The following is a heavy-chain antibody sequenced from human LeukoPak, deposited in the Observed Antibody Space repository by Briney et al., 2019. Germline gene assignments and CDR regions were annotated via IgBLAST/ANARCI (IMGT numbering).Heavy chain of an antibody. J-gene: IGHJ4*02. D-gene: IGHD5/OR15-5a*01. CDR2: INTNTGNP. CDR3: ARGPPRQLVSTSWDS. Sequence: ASVNVSCMASGYTLTTYAMIWVRQAPGPGLEWVGWINTNTGNPTYAQRSTGRFVYPLDTSVSTAYLQNSSLQAQRSAVYYCARGPPRQLVSTSWDSWGEGTLVTVSS. CDR1: GYTLTTYA. V-gene: IGHV7-4-1*02.